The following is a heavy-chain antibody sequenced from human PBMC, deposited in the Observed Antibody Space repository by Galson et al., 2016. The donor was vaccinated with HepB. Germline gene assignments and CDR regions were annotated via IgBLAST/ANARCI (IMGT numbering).Heavy chain of an antibody. Sequence: SLRLSCAASGFTFSSYGIQWVRQAPGKGLEWVAVISYDGRNEYYSDSVKGRFTISRDNSQNTVYLQMKSLRAEDTAVYYCARDSLGREYCRGDCYPFFDPWGQGTLVTVSS. CDR1: GFTFSSYG. V-gene: IGHV3-33*05. J-gene: IGHJ5*02. D-gene: IGHD2-21*02. CDR2: ISYDGRNE. CDR3: ARDSLGREYCRGDCYPFFDP.